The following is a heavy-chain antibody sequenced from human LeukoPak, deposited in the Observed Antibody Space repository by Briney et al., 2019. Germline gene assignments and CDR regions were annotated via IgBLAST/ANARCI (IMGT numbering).Heavy chain of an antibody. V-gene: IGHV3-23*01. CDR1: GFTFSSYT. Sequence: PGGSLRLSCAASGFTFSSYTMSWVRQAPGKGLEWVSAISGSGGRTYYADSVKGRFAISRDNSKNTLYLQMNSLRAEDTAVYYCAPGGPGYYFDYWGQGTLVTVSS. D-gene: IGHD3-10*01. CDR2: ISGSGGRT. CDR3: APGGPGYYFDY. J-gene: IGHJ4*02.